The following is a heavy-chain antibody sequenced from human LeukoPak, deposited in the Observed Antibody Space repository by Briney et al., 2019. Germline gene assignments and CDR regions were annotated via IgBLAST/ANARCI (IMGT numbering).Heavy chain of an antibody. CDR1: GFTFSSYS. V-gene: IGHV3-48*01. Sequence: GGSLRLSCAASGFTFSSYSMNWVRQAPGKGLEWVSYISSSSSTIYYADSVKGRFTISRDNAKNSLYLQMNSLRAEDTAVYYCAREGVLDAFDIWGQGTMVTVSS. D-gene: IGHD2/OR15-2a*01. J-gene: IGHJ3*02. CDR3: AREGVLDAFDI. CDR2: ISSSSSTI.